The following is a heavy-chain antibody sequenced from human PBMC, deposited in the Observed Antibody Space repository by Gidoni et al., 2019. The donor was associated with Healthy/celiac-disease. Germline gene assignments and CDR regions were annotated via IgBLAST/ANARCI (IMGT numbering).Heavy chain of an antibody. V-gene: IGHV3-9*01. CDR1: GFTFDDYA. CDR3: AKDGLRQGWLVRDFQH. J-gene: IGHJ1*01. D-gene: IGHD6-19*01. Sequence: EVQLVESGGGLVQPGRSLRLSCAASGFTFDDYAMHWVRQAPGKGLEWVSGISWNSGSIGYADSVKGRFTISRDNAKNSLYLQMNSLRAEDTALYYCAKDGLRQGWLVRDFQHWGQGTLVTVSS. CDR2: ISWNSGSI.